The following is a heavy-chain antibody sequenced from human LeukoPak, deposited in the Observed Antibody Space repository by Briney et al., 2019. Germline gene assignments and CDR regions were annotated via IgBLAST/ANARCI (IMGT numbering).Heavy chain of an antibody. CDR2: ISDSSSLT. D-gene: IGHD3-10*01. CDR1: GLTFSSFG. CDR3: AKVIRGGYGMDV. V-gene: IGHV3-48*02. J-gene: IGHJ6*02. Sequence: GGSLRLSCAASGLTFSSFGMNWVRQAPGKGLEWVSYISDSSSLTYYADSVKGRFTISRDNAKNSLSLQLSSLRDEDTAVYFCAKVIRGGYGMDVWGPGTTVTVSS.